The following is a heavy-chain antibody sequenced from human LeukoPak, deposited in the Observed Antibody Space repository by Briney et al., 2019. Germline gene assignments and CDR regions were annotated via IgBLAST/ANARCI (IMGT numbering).Heavy chain of an antibody. D-gene: IGHD3-10*01. Sequence: ASVKVSCKASGYTFTSYGISWVRQAPGQGLEWMGWISAYNGNTNYAQKLQGRVTMTTDTSTSTAYMELRSLRSDDTAVYYCARDTSVLITMVRGVSDYWGQGTLVTVSS. J-gene: IGHJ4*02. V-gene: IGHV1-18*01. CDR3: ARDTSVLITMVRGVSDY. CDR1: GYTFTSYG. CDR2: ISAYNGNT.